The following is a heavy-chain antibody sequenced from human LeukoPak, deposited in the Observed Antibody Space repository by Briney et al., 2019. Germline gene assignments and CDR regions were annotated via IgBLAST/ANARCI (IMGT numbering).Heavy chain of an antibody. Sequence: ASVKVPCKVSGYTLTELSMHWVRQAPGKGLEWMGGFGPEDGETIYAQKFQGRITMTEDTSTDTAYMELSSLRSEDTAVYYCATDPHSSGWYYYDYWGQGTLVTVSS. CDR2: FGPEDGET. V-gene: IGHV1-24*01. J-gene: IGHJ4*02. D-gene: IGHD6-19*01. CDR3: ATDPHSSGWYYYDY. CDR1: GYTLTELS.